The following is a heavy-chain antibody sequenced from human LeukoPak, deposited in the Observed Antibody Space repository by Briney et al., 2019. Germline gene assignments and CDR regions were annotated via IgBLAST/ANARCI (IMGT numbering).Heavy chain of an antibody. D-gene: IGHD6-13*01. CDR1: GFTFSSYA. Sequence: PGRSLRLSCAASGFTFSSYAMHWVRQAPGKGLEWVSAISGSGGSTYYADSVKGRFTISRDNSKNTLYLQMNSLRAEDTAVYYCAKISASRAAARTNWFDPWGQGTLVTVSS. J-gene: IGHJ5*02. CDR2: ISGSGGST. V-gene: IGHV3-23*01. CDR3: AKISASRAAARTNWFDP.